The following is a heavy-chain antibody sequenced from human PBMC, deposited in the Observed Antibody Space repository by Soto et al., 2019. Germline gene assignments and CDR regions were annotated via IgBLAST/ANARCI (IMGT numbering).Heavy chain of an antibody. Sequence: QVQLVQSGAEVKKPGASVKVSCKASGYTFTSYDINWVRQATGQGLEWMGWMNPNSGNTGYAQKFQGRVTMTRNTSISTAYMELSSLRSEDTAVYYCARIRGYSCYDLSYGMDVWGQGTTVTASS. CDR3: ARIRGYSCYDLSYGMDV. J-gene: IGHJ6*02. D-gene: IGHD5-12*01. CDR2: MNPNSGNT. V-gene: IGHV1-8*02. CDR1: GYTFTSYD.